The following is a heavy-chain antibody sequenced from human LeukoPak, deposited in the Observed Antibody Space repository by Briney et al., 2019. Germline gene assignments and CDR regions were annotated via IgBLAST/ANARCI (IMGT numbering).Heavy chain of an antibody. CDR1: GFTFGSYA. J-gene: IGHJ4*02. CDR3: ANPTLTTVMY. D-gene: IGHD4-17*01. CDR2: VSGSGGST. Sequence: GGSLRLSCAASGFTFGSYAMSWVRQAPGKGLEWVSAVSGSGGSTYYADSVKGRFTISRDNSKNTLYLQMNSLRAEDTAVYYCANPTLTTVMYWGQGTLVTVSS. V-gene: IGHV3-23*01.